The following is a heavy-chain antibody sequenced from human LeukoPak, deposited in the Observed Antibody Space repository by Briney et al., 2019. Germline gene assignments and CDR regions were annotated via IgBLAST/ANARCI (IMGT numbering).Heavy chain of an antibody. CDR2: IYWDDTK. J-gene: IGHJ4*02. D-gene: IGHD3-22*01. CDR1: GLSLSTIGVG. V-gene: IGHV2-5*02. CDR3: AHRRSWDSSGYHPNDYYFDY. Sequence: SGPTLVNPTQTLTLTCTFSGLSLSTIGVGVGWIRQPPGKALEWLALIYWDDTKLYSPSLKSRLTVTKGTSENQVVLTMTNMDPVDTATYYCAHRRSWDSSGYHPNDYYFDYWGQGTLVTVSS.